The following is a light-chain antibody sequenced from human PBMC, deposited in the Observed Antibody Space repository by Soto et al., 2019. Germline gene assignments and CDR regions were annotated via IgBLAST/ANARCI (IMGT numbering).Light chain of an antibody. CDR3: YSYAGTSTWV. CDR2: EGT. Sequence: QSALTQPASVSESPGQSITISCTGTNNDVGNYKLVSWFQHHLGKAPKLIIYEGTKRPSGVSNRFSASQSGNTASLTISGLQAEDEAGYYCYSYAGTSTWVFGGGTKVTVL. V-gene: IGLV2-23*01. CDR1: NNDVGNYKL. J-gene: IGLJ3*02.